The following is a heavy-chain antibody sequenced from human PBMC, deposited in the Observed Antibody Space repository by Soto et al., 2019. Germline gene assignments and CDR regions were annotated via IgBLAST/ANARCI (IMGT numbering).Heavy chain of an antibody. CDR1: GVTISRYY. CDR3: ARTSYDSSGTAADP. V-gene: IGHV4-59*12. CDR2: MYNTGST. D-gene: IGHD3-22*01. J-gene: IGHJ5*02. Sequence: SETLSLTCTVSGVTISRYYWSWIRQPPGKGLEWIGYMYNTGSTVYNPSFKSRVTISVDTSKNQFSLKLSSVTAADTAVYYCARTSYDSSGTAADPWGQGTLVTVSS.